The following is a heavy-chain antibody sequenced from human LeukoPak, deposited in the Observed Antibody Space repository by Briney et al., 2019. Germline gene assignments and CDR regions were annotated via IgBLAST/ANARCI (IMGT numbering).Heavy chain of an antibody. V-gene: IGHV6-1*01. CDR3: ARVVTGRSPPRSYYYGMDV. CDR1: GDSVSSNSAA. CDR2: TYYRSKWYN. D-gene: IGHD1-14*01. J-gene: IGHJ6*02. Sequence: SQTLSLTCAISGDSVSSNSAAWNWIRQSPSRGLEWLGRTYYRSKWYNDYAVSVKSRITINPDTSKNQFSLQLNSVTPEDTAVYYCARVVTGRSPPRSYYYGMDVWGQGTTVTVSS.